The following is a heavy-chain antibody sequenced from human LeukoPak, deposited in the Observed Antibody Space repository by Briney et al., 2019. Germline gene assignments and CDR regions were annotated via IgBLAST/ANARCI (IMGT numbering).Heavy chain of an antibody. CDR1: GGSISSSNYY. CDR2: IYYSGST. Sequence: SETLSLTCTVSGGSISSSNYYWSWIRRPPGKGLEWIGYIYYSGSTNYNPSLKSRVTISVDTSKNQFSLKLSSVTAADTAVYYCARATDIEAVDYWGQGTLVTVSS. D-gene: IGHD2-15*01. J-gene: IGHJ4*02. CDR3: ARATDIEAVDY. V-gene: IGHV4-61*01.